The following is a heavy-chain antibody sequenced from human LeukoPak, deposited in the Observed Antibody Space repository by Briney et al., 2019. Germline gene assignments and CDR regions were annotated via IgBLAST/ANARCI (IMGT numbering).Heavy chain of an antibody. CDR3: ARGRYYDYVWGSYRPFDY. V-gene: IGHV1-8*01. D-gene: IGHD3-16*02. Sequence: ASVKVSCKASGYTFTSYDINWVRQATGQGLEWMGWMNPNSGNTGYAQKFQGRVTMTRNTSISTAYMELSSLRSEDTAVYYCARGRYYDYVWGSYRPFDYWGQGTLVTVSS. J-gene: IGHJ4*02. CDR2: MNPNSGNT. CDR1: GYTFTSYD.